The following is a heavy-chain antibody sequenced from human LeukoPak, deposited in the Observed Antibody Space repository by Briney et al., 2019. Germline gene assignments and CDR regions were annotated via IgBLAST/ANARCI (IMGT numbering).Heavy chain of an antibody. CDR2: ISASGRST. CDR1: GVTFRSYA. CDR3: AKDACGGDCYSHFDY. J-gene: IGHJ4*02. V-gene: IGHV3-23*01. Sequence: GGSLRLSCAASGVTFRSYAMSWVRQAPGKGLEWGSAISASGRSTYYADSVKGRFTISRDNSKNTLYLQMNSLRAEDTAVYYCAKDACGGDCYSHFDYWGQGTLVTVSS. D-gene: IGHD2-21*02.